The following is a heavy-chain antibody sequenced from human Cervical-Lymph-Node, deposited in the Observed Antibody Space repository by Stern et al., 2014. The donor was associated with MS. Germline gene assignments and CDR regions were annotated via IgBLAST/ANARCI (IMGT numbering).Heavy chain of an antibody. V-gene: IGHV1-2*02. CDR3: TENMDV. Sequence: VQLVQSGAELKKPGASVQVSCKPSGFTFSNYSIHWLRQAPGKRPEWMGRISPKNGDTNYAPKFQGRVTMTRDTSVGLGSMEVTGVRFDDTAVYYCTENMDVWGQGTTVTVSS. CDR1: GFTFSNYS. J-gene: IGHJ6*02. CDR2: ISPKNGDT.